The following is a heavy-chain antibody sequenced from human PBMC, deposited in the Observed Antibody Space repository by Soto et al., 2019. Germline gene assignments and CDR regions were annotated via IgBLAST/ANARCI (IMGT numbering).Heavy chain of an antibody. J-gene: IGHJ4*02. CDR3: AREGASGSHIGY. Sequence: QVQLVQSGAEVKKPGSSVKVYCKASGGTFSSYAISWVRQAPGQGLEWMGGIIPIFGTDNYPQKCQGRVTVTADESTSTAYMKLSSLSSEDTAVYYCAREGASGSHIGYGGQGTLVTVSS. CDR1: GGTFSSYA. V-gene: IGHV1-69*01. D-gene: IGHD3-22*01. CDR2: IIPIFGTD.